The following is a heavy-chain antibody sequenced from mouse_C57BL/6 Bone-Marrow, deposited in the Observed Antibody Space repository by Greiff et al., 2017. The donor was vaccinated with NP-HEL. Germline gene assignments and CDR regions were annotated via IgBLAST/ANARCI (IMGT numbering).Heavy chain of an antibody. CDR2: IDPSDSYT. CDR1: GYTFTSYW. V-gene: IGHV1-69*01. CDR3: ARWRSYYYGSSLYYAMDY. J-gene: IGHJ4*01. D-gene: IGHD1-1*01. Sequence: VQLQQPGAELVMPGASVKLSCKASGYTFTSYWMHWVKQRPGQGLEWIGEIDPSDSYTNYNQKIKGKSTLTVDKSSSTAYMQLSSLTSEDSAVYYCARWRSYYYGSSLYYAMDYWGQGTSVTVSS.